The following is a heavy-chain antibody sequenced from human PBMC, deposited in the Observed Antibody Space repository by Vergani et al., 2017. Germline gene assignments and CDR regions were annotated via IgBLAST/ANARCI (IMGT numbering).Heavy chain of an antibody. CDR2: ISGSGGST. D-gene: IGHD3-22*01. V-gene: IGHV3-23*01. CDR1: GFSFSSNA. J-gene: IGHJ4*02. CDR3: ARDFYDGSGYYPPNPSDY. Sequence: EVQLLESRGGLVQPGGSLRLSCAASGFSFSSNAMSWVRQAPGKGLEWVSAISGSGGSTYYADSVKGRFTISRDNSKNTLYLQMNSLRAEDTAVYYCARDFYDGSGYYPPNPSDYWGQGTLVTVSS.